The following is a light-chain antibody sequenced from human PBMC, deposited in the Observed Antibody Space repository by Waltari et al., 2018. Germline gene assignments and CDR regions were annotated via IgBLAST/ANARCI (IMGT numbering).Light chain of an antibody. Sequence: EIVMTQSPATLSVSPGERATLSCRASQSVSSNLAWYQQKPGQAPRLLIYGASTRATGIPARFSVSGSGTEFTLTISSLQSEDFAVYYCQQYNNWPPRYTFGQGTKLEIK. CDR2: GAS. V-gene: IGKV3-15*01. CDR1: QSVSSN. CDR3: QQYNNWPPRYT. J-gene: IGKJ2*01.